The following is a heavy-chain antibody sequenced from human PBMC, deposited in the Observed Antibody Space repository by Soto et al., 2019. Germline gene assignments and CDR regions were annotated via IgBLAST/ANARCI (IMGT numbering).Heavy chain of an antibody. CDR1: GFTFISYA. V-gene: IGHV3-23*01. D-gene: IGHD4-17*01. CDR3: AKAESTTVTNYFDY. Sequence: GGSLRLSCASSGFTFISYAMSWVRQAPGKGLEWVSAISGSGGSTYYADSVKGRFTISRDNSKNTLYLQMNSLRAEDTAVYYCAKAESTTVTNYFDYWGQGTLVTVSS. CDR2: ISGSGGST. J-gene: IGHJ4*02.